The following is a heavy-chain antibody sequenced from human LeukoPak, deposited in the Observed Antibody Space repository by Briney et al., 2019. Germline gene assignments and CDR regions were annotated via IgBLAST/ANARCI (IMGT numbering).Heavy chain of an antibody. D-gene: IGHD2-15*01. CDR2: IYHSGST. CDR3: ARRSEFDNTHYHYFDY. V-gene: IGHV4-39*01. J-gene: IGHJ4*02. Sequence: SETLSLTCTVSGGSIDSRSYYWDWIRQAPXKGLEWIGTIYHSGSTEYNPSLKSRVAIFVDTSKTQFSLILHSVAAADTAVYYCARRSEFDNTHYHYFDYWGQGALVTVSS. CDR1: GGSIDSRSYY.